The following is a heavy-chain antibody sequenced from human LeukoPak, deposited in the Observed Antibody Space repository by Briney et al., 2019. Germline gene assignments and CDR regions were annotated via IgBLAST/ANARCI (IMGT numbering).Heavy chain of an antibody. CDR1: GFTLSSYY. D-gene: IGHD4-11*01. J-gene: IGHJ6*02. V-gene: IGHV3-66*01. CDR2: MYSGGST. Sequence: GGSLRLSCAASGFTLSSYYMTWVRQAPGKGLEWVSVMYSGGSTYYADSVKGRVAISRDNSQNTVFLQMNSVRVEDTAVYYCARSYSNHLFGMDVWGQGTAVTVSS. CDR3: ARSYSNHLFGMDV.